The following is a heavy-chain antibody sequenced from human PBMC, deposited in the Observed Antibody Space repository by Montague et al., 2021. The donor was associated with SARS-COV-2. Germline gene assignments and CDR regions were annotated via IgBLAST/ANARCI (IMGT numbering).Heavy chain of an antibody. CDR3: ARSYGTTVVTRAFDY. CDR2: IDWDDDK. CDR1: GSSLSTSGLC. V-gene: IGHV2-70*01. D-gene: IGHD4-23*01. Sequence: PALVKPTQTLTLTCTFSGSSLSTSGLCVSWIRQPPGKALEWLTLIDWDDDKYYSTSLKTRLTISKDTSKNQVVLTMTNMDPVDTATYYCARSYGTTVVTRAFDYWGQGTLGTVSA. J-gene: IGHJ4*02.